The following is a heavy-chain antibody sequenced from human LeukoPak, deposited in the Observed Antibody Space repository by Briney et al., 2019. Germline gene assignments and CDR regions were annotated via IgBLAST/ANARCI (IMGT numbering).Heavy chain of an antibody. D-gene: IGHD2-8*01. CDR2: INAYNGNK. J-gene: IGHJ4*02. V-gene: IGHV1-18*01. CDR3: ANRGQQLYDY. CDR1: DYTFSSDG. Sequence: ASVKLSCKTSDYTFSSDGFTWVRQAPRNGLKWMGWINAYNGNKNYATKFQGRVTLTSDKSTHTAYIALRSTRSDDTAIHYCANRGQQLYDYWGQGTLVTVSS.